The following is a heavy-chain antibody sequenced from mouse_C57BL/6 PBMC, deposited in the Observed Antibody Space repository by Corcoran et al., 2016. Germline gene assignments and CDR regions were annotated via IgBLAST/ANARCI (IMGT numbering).Heavy chain of an antibody. J-gene: IGHJ2*01. D-gene: IGHD3-2*01. CDR1: GYTFTSYG. CDR2: IYPRSGNT. CDR3: ARDSSGYVEDDY. V-gene: IGHV1-81*01. Sequence: QVQLQQSGAELARPGASVKLSCKASGYTFTSYGISWVKQRTGQGLEWIGEIYPRSGNTYYNEKFKGKATLTADKSSSTAYMELRSLTSEDSAVYFCARDSSGYVEDDYGGQGTALTVSS.